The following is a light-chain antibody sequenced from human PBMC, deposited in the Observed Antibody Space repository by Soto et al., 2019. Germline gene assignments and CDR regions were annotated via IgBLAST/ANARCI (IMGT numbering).Light chain of an antibody. J-gene: IGLJ1*01. CDR2: LNSDGSH. CDR1: SGHSSYA. V-gene: IGLV4-69*01. Sequence: QPVLTQSPSASASLGASVKLTCTLSSGHSSYAIAWHQQQPEKGPRYLMKLNSDGSHSKGDGIPDRFSGSSSGAERYLTISSLQSGDEADYYCQTWGTGIQVFGTGTKLTVL. CDR3: QTWGTGIQV.